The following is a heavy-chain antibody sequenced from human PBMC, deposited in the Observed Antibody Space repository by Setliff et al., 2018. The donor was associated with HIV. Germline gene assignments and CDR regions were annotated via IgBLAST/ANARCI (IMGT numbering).Heavy chain of an antibody. J-gene: IGHJ5*02. CDR1: GYTFISYG. V-gene: IGHV1-18*01. CDR3: ARGEYFDFWSGQNASNWFDP. Sequence: ASVKVSCKASGYTFISYGISWVRQAPGQGLEWMGWISAYNGNTNYAQKLQGRVTMTTDTSTSTAYMELRSLRSDDTAVYYCARGEYFDFWSGQNASNWFDPWGQGTLVTVSS. CDR2: ISAYNGNT. D-gene: IGHD3-3*01.